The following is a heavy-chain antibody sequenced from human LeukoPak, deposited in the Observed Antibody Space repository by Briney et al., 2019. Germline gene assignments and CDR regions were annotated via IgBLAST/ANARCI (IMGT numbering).Heavy chain of an antibody. Sequence: GGSLRLSCAASGFTFSDYYMSWVRQAPGKGLEWVSAISGSGGSTYYADSVKGRFTISRDNSKNTLYLQMNSLRAEDTAVYYCAKGSRRGDMVPLTWGQGTLVTVSS. D-gene: IGHD3-10*01. CDR2: ISGSGGST. V-gene: IGHV3-23*01. CDR3: AKGSRRGDMVPLT. J-gene: IGHJ4*02. CDR1: GFTFSDYY.